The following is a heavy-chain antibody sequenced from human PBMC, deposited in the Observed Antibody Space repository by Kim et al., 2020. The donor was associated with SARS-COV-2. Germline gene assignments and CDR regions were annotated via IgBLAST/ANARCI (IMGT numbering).Heavy chain of an antibody. CDR2: T. CDR3: ASLQVVAAIDY. D-gene: IGHD2-15*01. Sequence: TYYNPSLKSRVTISVDTSKNQFSLKLSSVTAADTAVYYCASLQVVAAIDYWGQGTLVTVSS. J-gene: IGHJ4*02. V-gene: IGHV4-39*01.